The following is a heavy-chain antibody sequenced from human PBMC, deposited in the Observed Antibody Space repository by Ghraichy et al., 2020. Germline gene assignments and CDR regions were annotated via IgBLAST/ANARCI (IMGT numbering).Heavy chain of an antibody. Sequence: ASVKVSCKASGYTFPNFLIHWVRQAPGQRLEWMGWINPGGGNTKFSQSFQDRVTFTRDTSASTVYMELSSLRSEDTGVYYCTRDGPFFYGSGKIGNFDNWGQGTLVTVSS. J-gene: IGHJ4*02. CDR2: INPGGGNT. CDR3: TRDGPFFYGSGKIGNFDN. D-gene: IGHD3-10*01. V-gene: IGHV1-3*01. CDR1: GYTFPNFL.